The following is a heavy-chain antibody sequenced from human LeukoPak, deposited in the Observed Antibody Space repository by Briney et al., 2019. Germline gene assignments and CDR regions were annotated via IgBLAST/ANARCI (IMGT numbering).Heavy chain of an antibody. CDR3: AKDNSMVRGVSLSPFDY. CDR2: ISGSGGST. D-gene: IGHD3-10*01. CDR1: GFTFSSYA. J-gene: IGHJ4*02. Sequence: PGGSLRLSCAASGFTFSSYAMCWVRQAPGKGLEWVSAISGSGGSTYYADSVKGRFTISRDNSKNTLYEQMNSLRAEDTAVYYCAKDNSMVRGVSLSPFDYWGQGTLVTVSS. V-gene: IGHV3-23*01.